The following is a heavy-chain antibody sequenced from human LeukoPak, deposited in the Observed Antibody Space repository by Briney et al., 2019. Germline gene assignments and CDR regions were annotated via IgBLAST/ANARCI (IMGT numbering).Heavy chain of an antibody. CDR3: ARGVGCTTTSCDFDW. J-gene: IGHJ4*02. CDR2: IDRLSDP. V-gene: IGHV4-59*08. Sequence: SETLSLTCTVSGDSVSRDFWNWIRQPPGKGLEWIGYIDRLSDPNYNPSLKRRVAISVDTSQNQFSLKLSSVTAADPPVYFCARGVGCTTTSCDFDWWGQGTQVTVSS. CDR1: GDSVSRDF. D-gene: IGHD2-8*01.